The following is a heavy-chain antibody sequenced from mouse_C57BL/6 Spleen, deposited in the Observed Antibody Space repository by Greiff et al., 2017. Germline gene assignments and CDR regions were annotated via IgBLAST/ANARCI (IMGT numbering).Heavy chain of an antibody. J-gene: IGHJ2*01. CDR3: ARWNYGSSSSFDY. V-gene: IGHV1-72*01. D-gene: IGHD1-1*01. CDR1: GYTFTSYW. Sequence: QVQLQQPGAELVKPGASVKLSCKASGYTFTSYWMHWVKQRPGLGLEWIGRIDPNSGGTKYNEKFKSKATLTVDKPSSTAYMQLSSLTSEDSAVYYCARWNYGSSSSFDYWGQGTTLTVSS. CDR2: IDPNSGGT.